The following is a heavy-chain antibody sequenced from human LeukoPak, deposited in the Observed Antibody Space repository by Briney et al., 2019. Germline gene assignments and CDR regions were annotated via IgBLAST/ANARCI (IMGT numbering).Heavy chain of an antibody. CDR2: ISVRGNYI. J-gene: IGHJ4*02. CDR1: GYTFSSYS. CDR3: VRLRRNSDTSGFYYYYDY. Sequence: KPGGSLRLSCAASGYTFSSYSINWVRQAPGKGLEWVSSISVRGNYIYYADSVRGRFSISRDDARDSLYLQMNSLRAEDTAVYYCVRLRRNSDTSGFYYYYDYWGQGTLVTVSS. D-gene: IGHD3-22*01. V-gene: IGHV3-21*01.